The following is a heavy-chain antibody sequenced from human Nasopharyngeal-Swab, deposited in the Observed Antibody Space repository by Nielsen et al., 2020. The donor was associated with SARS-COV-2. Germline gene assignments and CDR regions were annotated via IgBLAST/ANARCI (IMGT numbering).Heavy chain of an antibody. CDR3: ARGYCSGGSCYSDYYYGMDV. Sequence: WIRKPPGKGLEWIGRIYTSGSTNYNPSLKSRVTISVDTSKNQFSLKLSSVTAADTAVYYCARGYCSGGSCYSDYYYGMDVWGQGTTVTVSS. D-gene: IGHD2-15*01. CDR2: IYTSGST. J-gene: IGHJ6*02. V-gene: IGHV4-61*02.